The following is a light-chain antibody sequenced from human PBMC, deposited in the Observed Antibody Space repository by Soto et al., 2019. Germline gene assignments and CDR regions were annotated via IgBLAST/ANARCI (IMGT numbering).Light chain of an antibody. Sequence: EIVMTQSPATLSVSPGERATLSCRASQSVGSKLARYQQKPGQAPRLLIYGASTRATGIPARFSGSGSGTEFTLTISSLQSEDFAVYYCQQYSNWPPGTFGQGTKVEIK. CDR3: QQYSNWPPGT. CDR2: GAS. V-gene: IGKV3-15*01. CDR1: QSVGSK. J-gene: IGKJ1*01.